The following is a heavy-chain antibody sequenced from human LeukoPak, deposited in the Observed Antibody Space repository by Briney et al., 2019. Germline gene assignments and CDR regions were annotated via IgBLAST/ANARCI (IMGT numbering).Heavy chain of an antibody. CDR3: ARYGYSYGLDY. J-gene: IGHJ4*02. D-gene: IGHD5-18*01. CDR1: GGSFSGYY. V-gene: IGHV4-34*01. Sequence: SETLSLTCAVYGGSFSGYYWSWTRQPPGKGLEWIGEINHSGSTNYNPSLKSRVTISVDTSNNQFSLKLSSVTAADTAVYYCARYGYSYGLDYWGQGTLVTVSS. CDR2: INHSGST.